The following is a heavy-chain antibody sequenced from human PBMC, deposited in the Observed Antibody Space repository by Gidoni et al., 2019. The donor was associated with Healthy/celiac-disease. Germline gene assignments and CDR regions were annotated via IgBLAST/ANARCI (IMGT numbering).Heavy chain of an antibody. V-gene: IGHV3-7*01. Sequence: EVQLVESGGGLVQPGGSLRRSCAASGCTLSSYWMSLVRQAPGKGLEWVANIKQDGSEQYYVDSVKGRFTISRDNAKNSLYLQMNSLRAEDTAVYYCARSLWFGGFNAFDIWGQGTMVTVSS. CDR1: GCTLSSYW. CDR3: ARSLWFGGFNAFDI. J-gene: IGHJ3*02. CDR2: IKQDGSEQ. D-gene: IGHD3-10*01.